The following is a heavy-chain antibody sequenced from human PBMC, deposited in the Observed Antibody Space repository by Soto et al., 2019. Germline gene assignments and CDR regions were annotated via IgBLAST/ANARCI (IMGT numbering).Heavy chain of an antibody. D-gene: IGHD3-3*01. CDR3: ARDTHPTYTIYRGFDP. J-gene: IGHJ5*02. V-gene: IGHV3-11*01. CDR1: GFIFSESY. CDR2: ISSSGSAV. Sequence: ESGGGLVKPGGSLRLSCAASGFIFSESYMSWIRQAPGKGLEWISYISSSGSAVYYADSVRGRFTISRDNANSSLYLQMNSLRAEDTAVYYCARDTHPTYTIYRGFDPWGQGTLVTVSS.